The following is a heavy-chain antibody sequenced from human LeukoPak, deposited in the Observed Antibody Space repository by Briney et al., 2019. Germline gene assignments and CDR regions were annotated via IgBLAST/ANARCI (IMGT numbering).Heavy chain of an antibody. CDR1: GYSFLSHW. D-gene: IGHD2-15*01. Sequence: GESLKISCKGSGYSFLSHWIAWVRQTPGKGLEWMGIIYPGDSDTRCSPSFQGQVTISADKSISTAYLQWSSLKASDTAIYYCASSRAATNWFDPWGQGTRVTVSS. CDR3: ASSRAATNWFDP. V-gene: IGHV5-51*01. CDR2: IYPGDSDT. J-gene: IGHJ5*02.